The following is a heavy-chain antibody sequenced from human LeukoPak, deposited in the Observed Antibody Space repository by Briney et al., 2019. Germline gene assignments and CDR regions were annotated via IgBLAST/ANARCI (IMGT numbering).Heavy chain of an antibody. Sequence: GRSLRLSCAASGFTFSSYGMHWVRQAPGKGLEWVAVIWYDGSNKYYADSVKGRVTISRDNSKNTLYLQMNSLGADDKAVYYCASASYCKGGSCYSVHWGQGTLVTVSS. CDR3: ASASYCKGGSCYSVH. CDR1: GFTFSSYG. V-gene: IGHV3-33*01. J-gene: IGHJ4*02. CDR2: IWYDGSNK. D-gene: IGHD2-15*01.